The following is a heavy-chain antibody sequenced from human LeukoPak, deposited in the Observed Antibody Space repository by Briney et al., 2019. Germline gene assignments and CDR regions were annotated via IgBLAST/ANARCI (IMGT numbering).Heavy chain of an antibody. D-gene: IGHD1-26*01. CDR1: GFTFSSYG. Sequence: GGSLRLSCAASGFTFSSYGMHWVRQAPGKGLEWVSYIGSSGSTIYYADSVKGRFTISRDNAKNSLYLQMNSLRAEDTAVYYCARDRYVGATTAGDSDSWGQGTLVTVSS. CDR2: IGSSGSTI. J-gene: IGHJ4*02. CDR3: ARDRYVGATTAGDSDS. V-gene: IGHV3-48*04.